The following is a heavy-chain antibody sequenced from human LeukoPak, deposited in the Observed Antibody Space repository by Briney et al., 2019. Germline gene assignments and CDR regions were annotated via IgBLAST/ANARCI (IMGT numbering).Heavy chain of an antibody. CDR3: ARGRPMVASDY. Sequence: ASVKVSCKASGYTFTSYGISWVRQAPGQGLEWMGWINPNSGGTNYAQKFQGRVTMTRDTSISTAYMELSRLRSDDTAVYYCARGRPMVASDYWGQGTLVTVSS. D-gene: IGHD3-10*01. CDR2: INPNSGGT. CDR1: GYTFTSYG. J-gene: IGHJ4*02. V-gene: IGHV1-2*02.